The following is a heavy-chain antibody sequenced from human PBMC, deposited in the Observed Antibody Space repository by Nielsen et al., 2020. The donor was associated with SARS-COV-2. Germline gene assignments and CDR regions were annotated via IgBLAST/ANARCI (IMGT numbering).Heavy chain of an antibody. CDR3: ARDSAARYRDGEYYYYYGMDV. Sequence: GGSLRLSCAASGFTFDDYAMHWVRQAPGKGLEWVAVIWYDGSNKYYADSVKGRFTISRDNSKNTLYLQMNSLRAEDTAVYYCARDSAARYRDGEYYYYYGMDVWGQGTTVTVSS. CDR2: IWYDGSNK. V-gene: IGHV3-33*08. D-gene: IGHD6-6*01. CDR1: GFTFDDYA. J-gene: IGHJ6*02.